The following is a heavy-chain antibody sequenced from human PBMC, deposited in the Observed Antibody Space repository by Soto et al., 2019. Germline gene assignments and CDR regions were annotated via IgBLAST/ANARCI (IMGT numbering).Heavy chain of an antibody. D-gene: IGHD6-19*01. CDR2: IYYSGTT. CDR1: GGSISSGGYY. CDR3: ARVGGGSSGWYAY. J-gene: IGHJ4*02. Sequence: QVQLQESGPGLVKPSQTLSLTCNVSGGSISSGGYYWSWIRQHPGKGLEWIGYIYYSGTTYYNPSLKSRVTISLDTSKNQFSLKLISVTAADTAVYHCARVGGGSSGWYAYWGQGTLVTVSS. V-gene: IGHV4-31*03.